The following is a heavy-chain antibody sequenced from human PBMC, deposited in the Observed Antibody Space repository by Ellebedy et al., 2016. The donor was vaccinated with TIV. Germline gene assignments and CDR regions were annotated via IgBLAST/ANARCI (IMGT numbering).Heavy chain of an antibody. V-gene: IGHV1-18*01. J-gene: IGHJ5*02. D-gene: IGHD3-16*02. CDR1: GYTFTSYG. Sequence: AASVKVSCKASGYTFTSYGISWVRQAPGQGLEWMGGINPYNGNTNYVQKLQDRVTMTTDTSTSTAYMELRSLRSDDAAVYYCARDGPWGYHWFDPWGQGTLVTVSS. CDR2: INPYNGNT. CDR3: ARDGPWGYHWFDP.